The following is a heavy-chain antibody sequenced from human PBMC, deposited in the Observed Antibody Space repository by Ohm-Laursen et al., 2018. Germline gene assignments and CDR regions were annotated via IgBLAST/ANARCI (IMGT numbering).Heavy chain of an antibody. V-gene: IGHV3-33*01. J-gene: IGHJ4*02. CDR3: ARGYSYGHFDY. D-gene: IGHD5-18*01. CDR2: IWYDGSNK. Sequence: SLRLSCAASGFTFSSYGMHWVRQAPGKGLEWVAVIWYDGSNKYYADSVKGRFTISRDNSKNTLYLQMNSLTPEDTAVYYCARGYSYGHFDYWGQGTLVTVSS. CDR1: GFTFSSYG.